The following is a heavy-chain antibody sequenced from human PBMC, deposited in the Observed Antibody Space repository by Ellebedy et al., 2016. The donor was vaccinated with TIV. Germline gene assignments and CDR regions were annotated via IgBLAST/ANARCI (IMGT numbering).Heavy chain of an antibody. Sequence: AGSLRLSCAVSGFSFSSYWMSWVRQAPGKGLEWVANIRQDGSKNYVDSVKGRFTISRDNAQNSLYLQMNSLRVEDTAVYFCARDGAYGDYAPGQYGMDVWGQGTTVIVS. CDR3: ARDGAYGDYAPGQYGMDV. V-gene: IGHV3-7*03. CDR1: GFSFSSYW. D-gene: IGHD4-17*01. J-gene: IGHJ6*02. CDR2: IRQDGSK.